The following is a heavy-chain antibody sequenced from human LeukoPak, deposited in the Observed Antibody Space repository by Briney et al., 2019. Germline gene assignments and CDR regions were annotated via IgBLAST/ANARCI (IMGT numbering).Heavy chain of an antibody. Sequence: PSETLSLTCAVYGGSFSGYYWSWIRQPPGKGLEWIGEINHSGSTNYNPSLKSRVTISVDTSKNQFSLNLSSVTAADTAVYYCVTYYFDSSGPKKNYWGQGTLVTVSS. CDR3: VTYYFDSSGPKKNY. V-gene: IGHV4-34*01. CDR1: GGSFSGYY. CDR2: INHSGST. D-gene: IGHD3-22*01. J-gene: IGHJ4*02.